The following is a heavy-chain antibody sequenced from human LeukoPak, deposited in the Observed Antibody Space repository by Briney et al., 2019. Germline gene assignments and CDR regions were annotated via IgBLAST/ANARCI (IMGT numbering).Heavy chain of an antibody. CDR3: ATDAPSGSYYSIDY. J-gene: IGHJ4*02. Sequence: ASVKVSCKVSGYTLTELSMHWVRQAPGKGLEWMGGFDPEDGETIYAQKFQGRVTMTEDTSTDTAYMELSSLRSEDTAVYYCATDAPSGSYYSIDYWGQGTLVTVSS. V-gene: IGHV1-24*01. D-gene: IGHD3-10*01. CDR2: FDPEDGET. CDR1: GYTLTELS.